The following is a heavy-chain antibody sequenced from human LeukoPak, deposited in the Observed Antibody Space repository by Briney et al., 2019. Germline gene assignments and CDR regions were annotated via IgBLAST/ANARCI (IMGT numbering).Heavy chain of an antibody. CDR3: ASGAY. Sequence: GGSLRLSCAASGFSLKTRVMHWLRQAPGKGLEWVSGISFITNAVHYADSVKGRFTISRDNSKNTLSLQMNSLRAEDTAVYYCASGAYWGQGTLVTVSS. CDR1: GFSLKTRV. CDR2: ISFITNAV. V-gene: IGHV3-30*14. J-gene: IGHJ4*02.